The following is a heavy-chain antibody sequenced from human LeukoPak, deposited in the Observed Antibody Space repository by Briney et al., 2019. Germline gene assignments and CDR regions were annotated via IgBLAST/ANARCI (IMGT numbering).Heavy chain of an antibody. J-gene: IGHJ4*02. V-gene: IGHV1-46*04. CDR2: INPSGGYT. Sequence: ASVKVSCKASGYTFTSYYMHWVRQAPGQGLEWMGTINPSGGYTSYAQKLQGRVTMTRDTSTSTVYMEMSSLRSEDTALYYCAREGGSSSWYDYWGEGTLVTVSS. D-gene: IGHD6-13*01. CDR1: GYTFTSYY. CDR3: AREGGSSSWYDY.